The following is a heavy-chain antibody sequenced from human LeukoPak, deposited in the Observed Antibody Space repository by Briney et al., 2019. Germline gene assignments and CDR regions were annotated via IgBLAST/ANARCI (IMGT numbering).Heavy chain of an antibody. D-gene: IGHD2-2*01. V-gene: IGHV1-69*06. Sequence: SVKVSCKASGGTFSSYAISWVRQAPGQGLEWMGGIIPIFGTANYAQKFQGRVTMTEDTSTDTAYMELSSLRSEDTAVYYCATGVLYCSSTSCPFDYWGQGTLVTVSS. CDR1: GGTFSSYA. CDR3: ATGVLYCSSTSCPFDY. J-gene: IGHJ4*02. CDR2: IIPIFGTA.